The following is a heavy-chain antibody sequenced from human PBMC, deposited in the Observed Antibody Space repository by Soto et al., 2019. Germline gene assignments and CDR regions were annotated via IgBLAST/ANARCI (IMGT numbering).Heavy chain of an antibody. D-gene: IGHD3-3*01. J-gene: IGHJ6*02. CDR1: GDSIATGGNH. CDR3: ERNRDTHQVGGLDV. V-gene: IGHV4-39*01. CDR2: VYYSASS. Sequence: PSETLSVTCTVSGDSIATGGNHWDWIRQSPGGKLEWIGSVYYSASSYYNPSLRSRVTFSLHLSTHQIPLWLNSVNAPATGGDFCERNRDTHQVGGLDVWVQVTMVTLYS.